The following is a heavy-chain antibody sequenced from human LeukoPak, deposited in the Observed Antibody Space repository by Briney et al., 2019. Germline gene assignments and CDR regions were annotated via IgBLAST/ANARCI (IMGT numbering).Heavy chain of an antibody. CDR3: AKAIVVVPAAIRAFDY. CDR1: GFTFSSYA. Sequence: HPGGSLRLSCAASGFTFSSYAMSWVRQAPGKGLEWDSAISGGGGSTYYADSVKGRFTISRDNSKNTLYLQMNSLKAEDTAVYYCAKAIVVVPAAIRAFDYWGQGTLVTVSS. J-gene: IGHJ4*02. CDR2: ISGGGGST. V-gene: IGHV3-23*01. D-gene: IGHD2-2*01.